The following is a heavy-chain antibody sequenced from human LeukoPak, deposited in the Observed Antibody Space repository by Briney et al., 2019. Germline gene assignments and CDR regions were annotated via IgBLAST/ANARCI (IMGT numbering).Heavy chain of an antibody. D-gene: IGHD2-21*01. CDR2: INPNSGGT. Sequence: ASVKVFCKTSGYIFTDYYMHWVRQAPGQGLEWMGWINPNSGGTSSAQKFQGRVTMTRDTSITTVYMEVSWLTSDDTAIYYCARADRLHGGPYLIGPWGQGTLVTVSS. CDR3: ARADRLHGGPYLIGP. CDR1: GYIFTDYY. V-gene: IGHV1-2*02. J-gene: IGHJ5*02.